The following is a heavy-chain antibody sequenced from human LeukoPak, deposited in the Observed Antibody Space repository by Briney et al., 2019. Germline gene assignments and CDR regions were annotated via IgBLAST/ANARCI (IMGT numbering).Heavy chain of an antibody. CDR3: ARGGNPDYDFWSGSREYYYYYMDV. V-gene: IGHV3-20*04. J-gene: IGHJ6*03. CDR1: GFTFDDYG. Sequence: GGSLRLSSAASGFTFDDYGMSWVRQAPGKGLEWVSGINWNGGSTGYADSVKGRFTISRDNAKNSLYLQMNSLRAEDTALYYCARGGNPDYDFWSGSREYYYYYMDVWGKGTTVTVSS. CDR2: INWNGGST. D-gene: IGHD3-3*01.